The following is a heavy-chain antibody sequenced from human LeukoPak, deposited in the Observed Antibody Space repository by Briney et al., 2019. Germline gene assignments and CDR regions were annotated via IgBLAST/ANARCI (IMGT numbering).Heavy chain of an antibody. J-gene: IGHJ4*02. D-gene: IGHD2-8*01. CDR2: IYSGGST. V-gene: IGHV3-53*01. CDR1: GFTASSNY. CDR3: ARATPAGVYYFDY. Sequence: GVTLRLSCAASGFTASSNYMSWVRQAPGKGLEWVSVIYSGGSTYYADSVKGRFTTSRDNSKNTLYLQMNSLRAEDTAVYYCARATPAGVYYFDYWGQGTLVTVSS.